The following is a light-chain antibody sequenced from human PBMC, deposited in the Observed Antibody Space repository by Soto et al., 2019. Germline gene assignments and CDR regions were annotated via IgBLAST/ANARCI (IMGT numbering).Light chain of an antibody. Sequence: EIVLTQSPDTLSLSPGERATLSCRASKSFSRSYLAWYQQTPGQAPRLLIYGASTRATGIPARFSGSGSGTEFTLTISSLQSEDFAVYYCQQYNNWPPITFGQGTRLEIK. CDR1: KSFSRSY. CDR3: QQYNNWPPIT. J-gene: IGKJ5*01. CDR2: GAS. V-gene: IGKV3-15*01.